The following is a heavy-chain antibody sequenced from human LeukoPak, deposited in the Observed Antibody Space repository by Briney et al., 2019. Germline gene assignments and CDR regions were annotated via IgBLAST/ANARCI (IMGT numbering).Heavy chain of an antibody. V-gene: IGHV4-61*01. D-gene: IGHD2/OR15-2a*01. Sequence: PSETLSLTCTVSGGSISGGSYYWRWIRQPPGKGLEWIGYTYYSGSTKYNLSLKSRVTISVDTSKNQLSLKLSSVTAADTAVYYCARGEYGLFDYWGQGTLVTVSS. CDR2: TYYSGST. CDR3: ARGEYGLFDY. CDR1: GGSISGGSYY. J-gene: IGHJ4*02.